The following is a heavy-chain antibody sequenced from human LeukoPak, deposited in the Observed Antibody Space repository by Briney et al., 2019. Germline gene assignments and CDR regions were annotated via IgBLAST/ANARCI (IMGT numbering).Heavy chain of an antibody. CDR3: ARALWAWIKDAFDI. CDR2: IKQDGSEK. CDR1: GFTFSSYW. V-gene: IGHV3-7*03. D-gene: IGHD5-12*01. Sequence: GGSLRLSCAASGFTFSSYWMSWVRHAPGKGLEWVANIKQDGSEKYYVDSVKGRFTISRDNAKNSLYLQMNSLRAEDTAVYYCARALWAWIKDAFDIWGQGTMVTVSS. J-gene: IGHJ3*02.